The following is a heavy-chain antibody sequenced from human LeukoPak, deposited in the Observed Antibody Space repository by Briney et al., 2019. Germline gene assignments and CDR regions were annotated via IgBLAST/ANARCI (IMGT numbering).Heavy chain of an antibody. V-gene: IGHV3-33*08. CDR2: IWYDGSNK. CDR1: GLTVTNAW. Sequence: PGGSLRLSCAASGLTVTNAWMHWFRQAPGKGLEWVAVIWYDGSNKYYADSVKGRFTISRDNSKNTLYLQMNSLRAEDTAVYYCARVSRESSGWSLDYWGQGTLVTVSS. CDR3: ARVSRESSGWSLDY. J-gene: IGHJ4*02. D-gene: IGHD6-19*01.